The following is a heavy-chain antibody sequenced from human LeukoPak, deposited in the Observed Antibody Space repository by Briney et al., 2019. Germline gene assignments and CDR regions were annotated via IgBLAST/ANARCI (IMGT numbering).Heavy chain of an antibody. Sequence: SETLSLTCTVSGGSISSYYWSWIRQPPGKGLEWIGYIYYSGSTNYNPSLKSRVTISVDTSKNQFSLKLTSVTAADTAVYYCATYGGNFRLDYWGQGTLVTVSS. CDR2: IYYSGST. CDR3: ATYGGNFRLDY. V-gene: IGHV4-59*01. CDR1: GGSISSYY. J-gene: IGHJ4*02. D-gene: IGHD4-23*01.